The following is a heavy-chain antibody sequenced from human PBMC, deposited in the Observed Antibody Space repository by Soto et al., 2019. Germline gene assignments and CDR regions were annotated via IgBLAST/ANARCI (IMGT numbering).Heavy chain of an antibody. Sequence: QVQLVQSGAEVKKPGASVKVSCKASGYTFTTYDISWVRQAPGQGLEWMGRISTYNGNTNYPQSLQGRLTLPTDTSTTTADMELRSLRSDDTAVYYCARDPYHVLMVNAPNLYGMDVWGQGTTVTVSS. D-gene: IGHD2-8*01. CDR3: ARDPYHVLMVNAPNLYGMDV. CDR2: ISTYNGNT. V-gene: IGHV1-18*01. CDR1: GYTFTTYD. J-gene: IGHJ6*02.